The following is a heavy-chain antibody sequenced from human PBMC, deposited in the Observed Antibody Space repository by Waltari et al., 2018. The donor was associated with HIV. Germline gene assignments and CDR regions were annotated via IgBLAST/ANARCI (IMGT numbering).Heavy chain of an antibody. V-gene: IGHV4-39*01. J-gene: IGHJ4*02. CDR2: IFYSGST. CDR1: GGSIKSSSYY. CDR3: ARHGRMGGGTHRRYFDY. Sequence: QLQLQESGPGLVKPSETLSLTCSVPGGSIKSSSYYWGWVRQPPGKGLEWVGSIFYSGSTYYNPSLKSRVTISVDTSKNQFSLRRTSVTAADTAVYYCARHGRMGGGTHRRYFDYWGQGTLVTVSS. D-gene: IGHD3-16*01.